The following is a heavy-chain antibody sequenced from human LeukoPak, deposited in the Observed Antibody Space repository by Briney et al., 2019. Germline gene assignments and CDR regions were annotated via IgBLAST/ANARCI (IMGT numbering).Heavy chain of an antibody. Sequence: PSETLSLTCTVSGYSISSGHYWGWIRPPPGKGLEWIGSMHHSGTTSYNPPLKSRVTISVDTSKNQFFLKLNSVTAADTAVYYCARRFCTSTSCYYYFDYWGPGTLVTVSS. D-gene: IGHD2-2*01. J-gene: IGHJ4*02. CDR1: GYSISSGHY. CDR3: ARRFCTSTSCYYYFDY. V-gene: IGHV4-38-2*02. CDR2: MHHSGTT.